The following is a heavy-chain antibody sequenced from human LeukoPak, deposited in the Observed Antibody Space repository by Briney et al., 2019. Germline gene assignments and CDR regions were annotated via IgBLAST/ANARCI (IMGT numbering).Heavy chain of an antibody. V-gene: IGHV4-34*01. CDR3: ARGKIWTTMVRGDAHFDY. CDR1: DESFSGYY. Sequence: SETLSLTCAVYDESFSGYYWSWIRQPPGKGLEWIGEINHSGSTNYNPSLKSRVTISVDTSKNQFSLKLSSVTAADTAVYYCARGKIWTTMVRGDAHFDYWGQGTLVTVSS. CDR2: INHSGST. D-gene: IGHD3-10*01. J-gene: IGHJ4*02.